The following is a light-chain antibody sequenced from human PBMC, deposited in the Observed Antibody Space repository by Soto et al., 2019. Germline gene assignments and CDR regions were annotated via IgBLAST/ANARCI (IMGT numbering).Light chain of an antibody. V-gene: IGKV3-11*01. CDR1: QSVSSY. J-gene: IGKJ2*01. CDR2: DAS. Sequence: EIVLTQSPATLSLSPGERATLSCRASQSVSSYLAWHQQKPGQAPRLLIYDASNRATGIPARFSGSGSGTDFTLNSSSLEPVDFAVYYCQHRSNWYTFGQGTKLEIK. CDR3: QHRSNWYT.